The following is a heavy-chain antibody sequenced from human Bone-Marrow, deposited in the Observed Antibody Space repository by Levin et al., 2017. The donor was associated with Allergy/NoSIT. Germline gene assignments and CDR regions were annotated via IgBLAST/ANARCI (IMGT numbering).Heavy chain of an antibody. CDR3: VKGGRGAFDL. V-gene: IGHV3-23*03. CDR1: EFTLTSSA. D-gene: IGHD3-10*01. Sequence: GESLKISCAASEFTLTSSAMTWVRQAPGKGLEWVSGINNDGRTIYYADSVKGRFTISRDNPKNMVYLQMTSLRVEDTAVYYCVKGGRGAFDLWGQGTMVTVSS. J-gene: IGHJ3*01. CDR2: INNDGRTI.